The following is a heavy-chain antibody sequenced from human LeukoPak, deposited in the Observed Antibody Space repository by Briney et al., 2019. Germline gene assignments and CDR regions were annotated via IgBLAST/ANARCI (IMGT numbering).Heavy chain of an antibody. CDR1: GGSISSYY. J-gene: IGHJ4*02. CDR2: IYTSGST. CDR3: ARDTYGSGRGELGY. Sequence: SETLSLTCTVSGGSISSYYWSWIRQSAGKGLEWIGRIYTSGSTNYNPSLKSRLTMSIDTSKNQFSLKLNSVTAADTAVYYCARDTYGSGRGELGYWGQGTLVTVSS. D-gene: IGHD3-10*01. V-gene: IGHV4-4*07.